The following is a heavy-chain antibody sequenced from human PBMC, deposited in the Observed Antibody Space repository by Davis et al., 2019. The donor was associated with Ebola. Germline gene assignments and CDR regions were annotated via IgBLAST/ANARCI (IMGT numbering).Heavy chain of an antibody. V-gene: IGHV4-34*01. CDR2: INHSGST. CDR3: HLVYAMGFDY. J-gene: IGHJ4*02. CDR1: GGSFSGYY. D-gene: IGHD2-8*01. Sequence: SEILSLTCAVYGGSFSGYYWSWIRQPPGKGLEWIGEINHSGSTNYNPSLKSRVTISVDTSKNQFSLKLSSVTAADTAVYYCHLVYAMGFDYWGQGTLVTVSS.